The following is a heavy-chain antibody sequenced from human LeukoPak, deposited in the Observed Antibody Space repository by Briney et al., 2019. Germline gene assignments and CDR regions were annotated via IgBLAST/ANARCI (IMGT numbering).Heavy chain of an antibody. V-gene: IGHV3-23*01. J-gene: IGHJ4*02. CDR1: GFTVINYA. D-gene: IGHD2-21*01. Sequence: GGSLRLSCAASGFTVINYAMNWVRQAPGKGLEWVSTIRESSGDTYYEDSVKGRFTIYRDISKNTVYLQMNSLRVEDAAVYFCAKRPISGDDKSFDYWGQGLLVTVSS. CDR3: AKRPISGDDKSFDY. CDR2: IRESSGDT.